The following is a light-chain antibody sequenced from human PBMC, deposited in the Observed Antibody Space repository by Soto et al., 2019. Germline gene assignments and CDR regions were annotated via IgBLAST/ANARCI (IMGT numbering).Light chain of an antibody. J-gene: IGKJ3*01. CDR1: QSVLYSSNNKNY. CDR2: WAS. V-gene: IGKV4-1*01. CDR3: QQYYSTPFT. Sequence: DIVMTQSPDSLAVSLGDRATINCKSSQSVLYSSNNKNYLAWYQQKPGQPPKLLIYWASTRESGVPDRFSGSGSGTDFTLTISSLQAEDVAVYYCQQYYSTPFTFGPGTKVDIK.